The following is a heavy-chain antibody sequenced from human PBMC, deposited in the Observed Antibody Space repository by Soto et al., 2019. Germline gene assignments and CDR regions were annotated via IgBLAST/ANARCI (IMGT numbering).Heavy chain of an antibody. D-gene: IGHD3-3*01. CDR1: GYTFTSYY. Sequence: ASVKVSCKAPGYTFTSYYMHWVRQAPGQGLEWMGWINPNSGGTNYAQKFQGRVTMTRDTSISTAYMELSRLRSDDTAVYYCARVAPITIFGIKAGMDVWGQGTKVTV. CDR2: INPNSGGT. CDR3: ARVAPITIFGIKAGMDV. J-gene: IGHJ6*02. V-gene: IGHV1-2*02.